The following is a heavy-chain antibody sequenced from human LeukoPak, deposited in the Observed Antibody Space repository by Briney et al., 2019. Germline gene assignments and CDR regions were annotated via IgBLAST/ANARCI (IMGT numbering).Heavy chain of an antibody. CDR1: GGSVSNYY. V-gene: IGHV4-59*02. Sequence: SETLSLTCTVSGGSVSNYYWSWIRQSPGKGLEWIGYIYYTETSYNPSLKSRVTISADTSKNQFSLKLSSVTAADTAVYYCARDTINIVATYYYYYMDVWGKGTTVTISS. CDR2: IYYTET. D-gene: IGHD5-12*01. J-gene: IGHJ6*03. CDR3: ARDTINIVATYYYYYMDV.